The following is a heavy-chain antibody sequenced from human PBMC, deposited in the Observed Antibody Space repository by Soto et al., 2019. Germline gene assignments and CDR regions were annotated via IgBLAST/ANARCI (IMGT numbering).Heavy chain of an antibody. CDR1: GGSIGPYY. CDR3: ARKGAAASYAHYYMDV. CDR2: VYYSGNT. D-gene: IGHD6-13*01. V-gene: IGHV4-59*01. Sequence: TSETLSLTCTVSGGSIGPYYWSWIRQPPGKGLEWIGYVYYSGNTNYNPSLESRVTISVDTSRNRFSLNLTSATAADTAVYYCARKGAAASYAHYYMDVWGRGTAVTVSS. J-gene: IGHJ6*03.